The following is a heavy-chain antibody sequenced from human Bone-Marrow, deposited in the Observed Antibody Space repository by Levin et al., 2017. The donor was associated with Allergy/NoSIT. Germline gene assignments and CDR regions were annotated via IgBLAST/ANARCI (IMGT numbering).Heavy chain of an antibody. CDR3: AKDKDWRGQYGMDV. V-gene: IGHV3-9*01. CDR2: ITWNNDNI. J-gene: IGHJ6*02. Sequence: GGSLRLSCVVSGFTFEDFAMHWVRQAPGKGLEWVSSITWNNDNIIYADSVKGRFTISRDNTKNSLYLHMSSLRAEDTALYYCAKDKDWRGQYGMDVWGQGTTVTVSS. CDR1: GFTFEDFA. D-gene: IGHD1-1*01.